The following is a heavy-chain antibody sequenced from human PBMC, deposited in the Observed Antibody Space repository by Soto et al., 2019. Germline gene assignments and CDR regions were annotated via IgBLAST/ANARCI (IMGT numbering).Heavy chain of an antibody. J-gene: IGHJ6*02. CDR2: IYYSGST. Sequence: SETLSLTCTVSGGSISSSSYYWGWIRQPPGKGLEWIGSIYYSGSTYYNPSLKSRVTISVDTSKNQFSLKLSSVTAADTAVNYCARAAIRLYYYGMDVWGQGTTVTVSS. CDR1: GGSISSSSYY. CDR3: ARAAIRLYYYGMDV. V-gene: IGHV4-39*01. D-gene: IGHD2-2*01.